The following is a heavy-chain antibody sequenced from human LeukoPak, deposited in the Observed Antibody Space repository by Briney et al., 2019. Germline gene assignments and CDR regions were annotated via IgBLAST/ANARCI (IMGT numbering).Heavy chain of an antibody. Sequence: PGGSLRLSCAASGFTVSSNYMSWVRQAPGKGLGWVSVIYSGGSTYYADSVKGRFTISRDNSKNTLYLQMNSLRAEDTAVYYCARGTGYSSSWYGLYYFDYWGQGTLVTVSS. CDR1: GFTVSSNY. J-gene: IGHJ4*02. CDR3: ARGTGYSSSWYGLYYFDY. V-gene: IGHV3-66*01. CDR2: IYSGGST. D-gene: IGHD6-13*01.